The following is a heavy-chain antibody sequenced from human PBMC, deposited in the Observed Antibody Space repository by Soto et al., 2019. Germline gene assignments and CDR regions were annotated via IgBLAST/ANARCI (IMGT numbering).Heavy chain of an antibody. D-gene: IGHD3-22*01. CDR1: GYTFTSYG. CDR3: ATWDYYDSSGKDGMEQN. J-gene: IGHJ4*02. Sequence: QVQLVQSGAEVKKPGASVKVSCKASGYTFTSYGISWVRQAPGQGLEWMGWISAYNGKTNYAQKLQGRVTMNTDTPTSKAYMELRGLRSDEAAVYYCATWDYYDSSGKDGMEQNLGQGTLVPVSS. CDR2: ISAYNGKT. V-gene: IGHV1-18*01.